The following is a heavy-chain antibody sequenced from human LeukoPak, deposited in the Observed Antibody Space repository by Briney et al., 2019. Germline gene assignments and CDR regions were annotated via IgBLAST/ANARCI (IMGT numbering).Heavy chain of an antibody. CDR1: GDSISSSTYY. V-gene: IGHV4-39*01. CDR2: ISYSGST. Sequence: SETLSLTCTVPGDSISSSTYYWGWLRQPPGKGLDWIGSISYSGSTYYNPSLKSQVTISVDTSKNQFSLKLSSVTAADTAVYYCARRTTGTHADAFDIWGQGTVVTVSS. J-gene: IGHJ3*02. D-gene: IGHD1-1*01. CDR3: ARRTTGTHADAFDI.